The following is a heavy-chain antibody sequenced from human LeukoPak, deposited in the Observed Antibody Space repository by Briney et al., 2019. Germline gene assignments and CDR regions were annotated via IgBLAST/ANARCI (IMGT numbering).Heavy chain of an antibody. CDR1: GFTFSIYD. V-gene: IGHV3-23*01. D-gene: IGHD5-18*01. Sequence: GGSLRLSCAASGFTFSIYDMSWVRQAPGKGREWVSAISGSGSSTYYADSVKGHFTISRDNSKNTLFLQMNSLRVEDTAIYYCAKGGYNYNYLFDYWGQGALVTVSS. CDR2: ISGSGSST. CDR3: AKGGYNYNYLFDY. J-gene: IGHJ4*02.